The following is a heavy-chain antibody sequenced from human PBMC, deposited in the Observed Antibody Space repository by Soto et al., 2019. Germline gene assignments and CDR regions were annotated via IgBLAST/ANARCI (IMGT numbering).Heavy chain of an antibody. CDR1: ADSLSSNSAA. D-gene: IGHD2-2*01. Sequence: PSQTLSLTCAISADSLSSNSAAWNWIRQSPSRGLEWLGRTYYRSKWYNDYAVSVKSRITINPDTSKNQFSLQLNSVTPEDTAVYYCARVPRYCSSTSCYAFDIWGQGTMVTVSS. CDR3: ARVPRYCSSTSCYAFDI. V-gene: IGHV6-1*01. J-gene: IGHJ3*02. CDR2: TYYRSKWYN.